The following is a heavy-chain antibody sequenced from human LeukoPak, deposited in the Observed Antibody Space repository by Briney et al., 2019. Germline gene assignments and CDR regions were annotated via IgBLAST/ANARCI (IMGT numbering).Heavy chain of an antibody. J-gene: IGHJ5*02. CDR3: ARLPYCSSTSCRSEFNWFDP. Sequence: AASVKVSCKASGYTFTSYGISWVRQAPGQGLEWMGWISAYNGNTNYAQKLQGRVTMTTDTSTSTAYMELRSLRSDDTVVYYCARLPYCSSTSCRSEFNWFDPWGQGTLVTVSS. D-gene: IGHD2-2*01. CDR1: GYTFTSYG. CDR2: ISAYNGNT. V-gene: IGHV1-18*01.